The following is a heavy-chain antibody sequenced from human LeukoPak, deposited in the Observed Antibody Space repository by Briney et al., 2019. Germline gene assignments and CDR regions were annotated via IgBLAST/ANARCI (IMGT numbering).Heavy chain of an antibody. CDR2: ISYDGSNK. CDR3: ARDQEGATGY. D-gene: IGHD1-26*01. J-gene: IGHJ4*02. CDR1: GFTFSSYA. Sequence: PGGSLRLSCAASGFTFSSYAMHWVRQAPGKGLEWVAVISYDGSNKYYADSVKGRFTISRDNSKNTLYLQMNSLRAEDTAVYYCARDQEGATGYWGQGTLVTVSS. V-gene: IGHV3-30-3*01.